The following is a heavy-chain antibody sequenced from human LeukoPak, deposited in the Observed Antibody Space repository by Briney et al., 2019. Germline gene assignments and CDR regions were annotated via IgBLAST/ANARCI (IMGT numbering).Heavy chain of an antibody. V-gene: IGHV4-39*01. CDR1: GGYISSDSYY. CDR2: IYYSGST. D-gene: IGHD3-10*01. J-gene: IGHJ4*02. CDR3: VRRAYGSGSYPADY. Sequence: PSETLSLTCTVSGGYISSDSYYWGWIRQPPGKGLEWIGSIYYSGSTYYNPSLKSRVTISVDTSKNQFSLKLTSVTAADTSMYYCVRRAYGSGSYPADYWGQGNLVTVSS.